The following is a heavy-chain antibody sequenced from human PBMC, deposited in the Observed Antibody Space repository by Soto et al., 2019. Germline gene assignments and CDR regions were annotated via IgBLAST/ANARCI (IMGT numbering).Heavy chain of an antibody. CDR1: GFSVSSKY. CDR2: IQSGGTT. CDR3: TRDDVHFNGDRYYGVPMDV. D-gene: IGHD2-8*01. V-gene: IGHV3-66*01. Sequence: GGSLRLSCAASGFSVSSKYMSWVRQAPGKGLEWVSLIQSGGTTYYAGSVKGRFTISRDYSENTLFLQMNSLRVEDTAVYYCTRDDVHFNGDRYYGVPMDVWGKGTKVTVSS. J-gene: IGHJ6*03.